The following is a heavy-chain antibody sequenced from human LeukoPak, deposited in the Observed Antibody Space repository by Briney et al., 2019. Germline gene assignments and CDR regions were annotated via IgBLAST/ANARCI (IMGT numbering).Heavy chain of an antibody. D-gene: IGHD5-24*01. V-gene: IGHV3-21*04. CDR3: AMKAVPRPRLHDAFDF. Sequence: GGSLRLSCAASGFTYSSYSINWVRQAPGKGLEWVSSISSSSSYIYYADSVKGRFTISRDNSKNALYLQINSRRAEDTAVYYCAMKAVPRPRLHDAFDFWGQGTVVTVSS. CDR1: GFTYSSYS. CDR2: ISSSSSYI. J-gene: IGHJ3*01.